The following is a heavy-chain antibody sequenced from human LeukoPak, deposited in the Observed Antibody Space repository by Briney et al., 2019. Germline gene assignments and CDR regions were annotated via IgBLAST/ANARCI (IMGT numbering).Heavy chain of an antibody. D-gene: IGHD3-22*01. CDR1: GGTFSSYA. CDR2: IIPILGIA. Sequence: SVKVSCKASGGTFSSYAISWVRQAPGQGLEWMGRIIPILGIANYAQKFQGRVTITADKSTSTAYMELSSLRSEDTAVYYCARGLLNYDSSGYYYPFDYWGQGTLVTVSS. V-gene: IGHV1-69*04. CDR3: ARGLLNYDSSGYYYPFDY. J-gene: IGHJ4*02.